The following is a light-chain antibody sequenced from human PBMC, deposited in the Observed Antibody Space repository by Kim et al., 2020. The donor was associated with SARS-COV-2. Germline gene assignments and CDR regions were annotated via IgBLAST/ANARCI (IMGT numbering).Light chain of an antibody. Sequence: VSQGQTARIPCSGDKLGDKYACWYQQKPGQSPVLVIYQDSQRPSGIPERFSGSNSGNTATLTISGTQAMDEADYYCQAWDSSTVVFGGGTQLTVL. CDR1: KLGDKY. V-gene: IGLV3-1*01. J-gene: IGLJ2*01. CDR3: QAWDSSTVV. CDR2: QDS.